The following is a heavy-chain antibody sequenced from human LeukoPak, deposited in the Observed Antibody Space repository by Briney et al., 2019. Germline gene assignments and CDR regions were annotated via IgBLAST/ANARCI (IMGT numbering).Heavy chain of an antibody. Sequence: SETLSLTCTVSGGSISSYYWSWIRQPPGKGLEWIGYIYYSGSTNYNPSLKSRVTISVDTSKNQFSLKLSSVTAADTAVYYCAREPGIAAAGPNYYYYYGMDVWGQGTRSPSP. CDR2: IYYSGST. CDR3: AREPGIAAAGPNYYYYYGMDV. CDR1: GGSISSYY. J-gene: IGHJ6*02. V-gene: IGHV4-59*01. D-gene: IGHD6-13*01.